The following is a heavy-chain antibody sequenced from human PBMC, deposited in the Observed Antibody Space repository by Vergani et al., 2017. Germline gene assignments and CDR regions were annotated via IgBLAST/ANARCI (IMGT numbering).Heavy chain of an antibody. D-gene: IGHD3-3*01. J-gene: IGHJ4*02. V-gene: IGHV4-38-2*01. Sequence: QVQLQESGPGLVKPSETLSLTCVVSGYSISSGYYWGWIRQPPGKGLEWIGSIYHSGSTYYNPSLKSRVTISVDTSKNQFSLKLSSVTAADTAVYYCARGSGYFDYWGQGTLVTVSS. CDR2: IYHSGST. CDR3: ARGSGYFDY. CDR1: GYSISSGYY.